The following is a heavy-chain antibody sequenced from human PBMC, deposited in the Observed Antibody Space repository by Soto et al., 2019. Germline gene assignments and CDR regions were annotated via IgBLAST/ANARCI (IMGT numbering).Heavy chain of an antibody. CDR3: ARDKLPDYGMDV. CDR2: IKQDGSEK. Sequence: ESVGGLVQPGGSLRLSCAASGFIFSNYWMSWVRQAPGKGLEWVANIKQDGSEKKYVDSVKGRFTISRDNAKNSLYLQMNSLRAEDTAVYYCARDKLPDYGMDVWGQGTTVTVSS. V-gene: IGHV3-7*01. CDR1: GFIFSNYW. J-gene: IGHJ6*02. D-gene: IGHD1-7*01.